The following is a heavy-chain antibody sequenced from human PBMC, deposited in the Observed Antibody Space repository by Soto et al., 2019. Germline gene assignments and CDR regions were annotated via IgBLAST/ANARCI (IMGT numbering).Heavy chain of an antibody. CDR2: IYYSGVT. J-gene: IGHJ5*02. D-gene: IGHD3-10*01. V-gene: IGHV4-31*02. CDR3: ARDLRGRGSGRFDP. Sequence: WTWIRQHPGKGLEWIGYIYYSGVTYYNPSLKNRVTISVDTSKNQFSLKLSSMTAADTAVYFCARDLRGRGSGRFDPWGQGTLVTVSS.